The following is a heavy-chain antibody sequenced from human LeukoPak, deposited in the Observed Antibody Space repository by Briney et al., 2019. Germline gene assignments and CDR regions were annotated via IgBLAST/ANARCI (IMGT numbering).Heavy chain of an antibody. CDR2: TRNKARGYTT. D-gene: IGHD3-22*01. CDR3: ARDGAEGDNSAFDI. CDR1: GATLSDYH. Sequence: PGGSLRLSCAASGATLSDYHMDWVRQAPGKGLEWIGRTRNKARGYTTAYAASVKGRFTISRDDSKTSVYLQMNSLKTEDTAVYFCARDGAEGDNSAFDIWGHGTVVTVSS. J-gene: IGHJ3*02. V-gene: IGHV3-72*01.